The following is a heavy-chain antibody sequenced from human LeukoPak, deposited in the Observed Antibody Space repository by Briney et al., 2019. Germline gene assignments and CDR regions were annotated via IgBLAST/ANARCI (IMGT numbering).Heavy chain of an antibody. V-gene: IGHV1-2*02. CDR3: AGGMTGGDY. CDR2: INPNSGDT. D-gene: IGHD1-14*01. CDR1: GYTFTGYY. J-gene: IGHJ4*02. Sequence: ASVKVSCKASGYTFTGYYIHWERQAPGQGLEWMGWINPNSGDTNYAQKFQGRVTMTRDTSINTAYMELSRLKSDDTALYYCAGGMTGGDYWGQGTLVTVSS.